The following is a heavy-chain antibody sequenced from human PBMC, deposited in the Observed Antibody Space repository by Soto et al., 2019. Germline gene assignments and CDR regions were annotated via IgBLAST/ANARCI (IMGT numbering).Heavy chain of an antibody. D-gene: IGHD3-10*01. V-gene: IGHV3-21*01. CDR1: RFTFSSYS. CDR3: ARVTWFGELHRGEFDY. J-gene: IGHJ4*02. CDR2: ISSSSSYI. Sequence: GGSLRLSCAASRFTFSSYSMNLVRQAPGKGLEWVSSISSSSSYIYYADSVKGRFTISRDNAKNSLYLQMNSLRAEDTAVYYCARVTWFGELHRGEFDYWGQGTLVTVSS.